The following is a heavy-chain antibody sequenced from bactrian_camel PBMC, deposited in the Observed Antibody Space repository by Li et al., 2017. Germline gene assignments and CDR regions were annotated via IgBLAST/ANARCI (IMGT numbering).Heavy chain of an antibody. V-gene: IGHV3S55*01. J-gene: IGHJ6*01. D-gene: IGHD7*01. CDR1: GTTVRSHC. CDR2: LDTDGKT. CDR3: AVDPCGGSTYFLSPRKPHGY. Sequence: HVQLVESGGGSVQARGSLRLSCEVSGTTVRSHCMAWFRRAPGKEREAVATLDTDGKTWYSVAVEERFSISKDNANHTLYLQMNDLKPEDTAMYYCAVDPCGGSTYFLSPRKPHGYWGQGTQVTVS.